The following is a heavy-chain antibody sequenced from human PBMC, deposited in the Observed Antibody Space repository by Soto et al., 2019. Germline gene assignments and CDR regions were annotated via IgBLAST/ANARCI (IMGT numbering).Heavy chain of an antibody. D-gene: IGHD2-2*01. Sequence: EVQLVESGGGLVQPGRSLRLSCAASGFTFDDNAMHWVRQAPGKGLEWVSGISWNSGSIGYADSVKGRFTISRDNAKNSLYLQMNSLRAEDTAVYYCAKVGCSSTSCYALDYWGQGTLVTVSS. CDR1: GFTFDDNA. J-gene: IGHJ4*02. CDR3: AKVGCSSTSCYALDY. V-gene: IGHV3-9*01. CDR2: ISWNSGSI.